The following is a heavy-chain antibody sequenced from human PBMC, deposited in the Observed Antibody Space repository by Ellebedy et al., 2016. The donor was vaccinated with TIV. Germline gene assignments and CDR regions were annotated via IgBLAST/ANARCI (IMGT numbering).Heavy chain of an antibody. D-gene: IGHD3-10*01. V-gene: IGHV5-51*01. Sequence: GESLKISCKGSGYSFTNYWIGWVRQMPGKGLEWVGGIYPGDSNIVYSLSFAGQVTISADKSISTAYLQWRSLKASGTAMYYCARPLGGPGAFDLWGQGTMVTVSS. CDR1: GYSFTNYW. J-gene: IGHJ3*01. CDR3: ARPLGGPGAFDL. CDR2: IYPGDSNI.